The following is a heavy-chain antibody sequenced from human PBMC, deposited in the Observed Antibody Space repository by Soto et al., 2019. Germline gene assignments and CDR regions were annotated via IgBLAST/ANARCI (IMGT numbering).Heavy chain of an antibody. D-gene: IGHD3-10*01. CDR1: GYTFTTYA. J-gene: IGHJ6*02. CDR3: ARGKGMEQNYYYQGMDV. CDR2: INAGNGNT. Sequence: ASLKVSCKSSGYTFTTYAIRWVRQAPGQGLEWMAWINAGNGNTRYSPKFQGRVTISRDTSASTAYMELRSLRSEDTAVYYCARGKGMEQNYYYQGMDVWGQGTTVNVSS. V-gene: IGHV1-3*01.